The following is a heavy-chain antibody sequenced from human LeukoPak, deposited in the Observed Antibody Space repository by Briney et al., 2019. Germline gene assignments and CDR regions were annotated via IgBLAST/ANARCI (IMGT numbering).Heavy chain of an antibody. CDR3: AREGGHSSGYHPPFDY. CDR2: ISSSGSTI. Sequence: PGGSLRLSCAASGFTFSSYEMNWVRQAPGKGLEWVSYISSSGSTICYADSVKGRFTISRDNAKNSLYLQMNSLRAEDTAVYYCAREGGHSSGYHPPFDYWGQGTLVTVST. J-gene: IGHJ4*02. V-gene: IGHV3-48*03. CDR1: GFTFSSYE. D-gene: IGHD3-22*01.